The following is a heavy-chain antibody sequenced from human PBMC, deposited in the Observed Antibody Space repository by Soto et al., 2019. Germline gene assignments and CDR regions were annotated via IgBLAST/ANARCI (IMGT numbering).Heavy chain of an antibody. D-gene: IGHD3-22*01. CDR3: ARDHPLGTYYYDSSGYHGAFDI. CDR2: ISGSGGSA. V-gene: IGHV3-23*01. CDR1: GFTFTIYV. J-gene: IGHJ3*02. Sequence: PGGSLRLSCAASGFTFTIYVMTWVRQAPGKGLEWVSTISGSGGSAYYADSVKDRFTFSRDNSKNTLYLQMNSLRAEDTAVYYCARDHPLGTYYYDSSGYHGAFDIWGQGTMVTVSS.